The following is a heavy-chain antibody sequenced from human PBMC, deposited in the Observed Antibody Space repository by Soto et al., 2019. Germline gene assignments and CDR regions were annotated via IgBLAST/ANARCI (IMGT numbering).Heavy chain of an antibody. J-gene: IGHJ4*02. CDR1: GFTFSSYA. Sequence: GGSLRLSCAASGFTFSSYAMHWVRQAPGKGLEWVAVISYDGSNKYYADSVKGRFTISRDNSKNTLYLQMNSLRAEDTAVYYCARDLGSGSYYSVDYWGQGTLVTVSS. CDR3: ARDLGSGSYYSVDY. CDR2: ISYDGSNK. V-gene: IGHV3-30-3*01. D-gene: IGHD1-26*01.